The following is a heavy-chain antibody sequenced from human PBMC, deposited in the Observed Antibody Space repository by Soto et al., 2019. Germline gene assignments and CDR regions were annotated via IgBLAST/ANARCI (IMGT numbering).Heavy chain of an antibody. CDR2: SVANSGNR. D-gene: IGHD3-10*01. Sequence: QVQLVQSGAEVTKPGASVKVSCKTSGYPFSTYGLSWVRQAPGQGLEWMGWSVANSGNRIYAQKFQGRVTMYTDRSTNTGYMELRSLTSDDSALYYCARVAAYGSGNRFFDNWGQGTLVTVS. CDR3: ARVAAYGSGNRFFDN. J-gene: IGHJ4*02. V-gene: IGHV1-18*01. CDR1: GYPFSTYG.